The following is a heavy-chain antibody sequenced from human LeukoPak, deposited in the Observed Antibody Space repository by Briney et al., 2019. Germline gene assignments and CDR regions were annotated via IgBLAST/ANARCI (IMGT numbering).Heavy chain of an antibody. CDR1: GLTFSSHA. V-gene: IGHV3-30*04. D-gene: IGHD6-13*01. CDR3: ASQSDSWSSKYYNYGMDV. CDR2: ISYDGSNT. Sequence: PGRSLRLSCAASGLTFSSHAMQWVRQAPGKGLEWVSVISYDGSNTYYADSVKGRFTISRDNSKHTLYLQMNSLRAEDTAVYYCASQSDSWSSKYYNYGMDVWGQGTTVTVSS. J-gene: IGHJ6*02.